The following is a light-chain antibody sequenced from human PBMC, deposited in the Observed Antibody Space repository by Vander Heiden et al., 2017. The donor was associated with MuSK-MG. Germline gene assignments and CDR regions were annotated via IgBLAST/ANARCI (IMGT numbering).Light chain of an antibody. Sequence: DIQMTHSPSSLSASVGDRVTITCRASQSISSYLNLYQQIPGKAPKLLIYAASSSHSGVPSRYSGSGPVPDFTLTISRLQLEDLPTYSCRQRDTTPLTFGGGTKVXIK. CDR2: AAS. V-gene: IGKV1-39*01. J-gene: IGKJ4*01. CDR1: QSISSY. CDR3: RQRDTTPLT.